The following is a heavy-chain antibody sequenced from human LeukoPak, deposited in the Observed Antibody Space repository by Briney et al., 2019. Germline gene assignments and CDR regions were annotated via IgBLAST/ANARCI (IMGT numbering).Heavy chain of an antibody. Sequence: ASVKVSCKASGYTFTSYGISWVRQAPGQGLEWMGWINTNTGNPTYAQGFTGHFVFSLDTSVSTAYLQISSLQAEDTAVYYCARVLSRSSGKISDYWGQGTLVTVSS. CDR1: GYTFTSYG. J-gene: IGHJ4*02. CDR2: INTNTGNP. V-gene: IGHV7-4-1*02. CDR3: ARVLSRSSGKISDY. D-gene: IGHD6-19*01.